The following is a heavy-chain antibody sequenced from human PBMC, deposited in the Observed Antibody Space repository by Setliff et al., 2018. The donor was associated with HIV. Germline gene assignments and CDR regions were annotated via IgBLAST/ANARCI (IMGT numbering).Heavy chain of an antibody. J-gene: IGHJ4*02. Sequence: GGSLRLSCTASGFTFSDYYMRWIRQAPGKGLEWVSVIYSDGSTYYADSVEGRFTASRDSSKNTLFLQMNSLSPGDTAMYYCARGHYGEWGQGTLVTVSS. CDR1: GFTFSDYY. CDR3: ARGHYGE. D-gene: IGHD4-17*01. V-gene: IGHV3-53*01. CDR2: IYSDGST.